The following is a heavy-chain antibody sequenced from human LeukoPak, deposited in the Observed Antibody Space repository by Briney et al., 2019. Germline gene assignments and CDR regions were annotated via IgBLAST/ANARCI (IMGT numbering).Heavy chain of an antibody. CDR3: ARGTITMVRGVIFDY. J-gene: IGHJ4*02. V-gene: IGHV4-38-2*02. D-gene: IGHD3-10*01. Sequence: ASETLSLTCTVSGYSISSGYYWGWIRQPPGKGLEWIGSIYYSGSTYYNPSLKSRVTISVDTSKNQFSLKLSSVTAADTAVYYCARGTITMVRGVIFDYWGQGTLVTVSS. CDR1: GYSISSGYY. CDR2: IYYSGST.